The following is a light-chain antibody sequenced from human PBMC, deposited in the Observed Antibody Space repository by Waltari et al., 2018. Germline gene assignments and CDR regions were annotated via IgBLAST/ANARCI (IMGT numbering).Light chain of an antibody. CDR1: KIASKS. CDR3: QVWDDTTNSGV. CDR2: YDS. J-gene: IGLJ3*02. V-gene: IGLV3-21*04. Sequence: YVVTQPPSVSVAPGKTATLTCGGEKIASKSVTWYQQKPGQAPILVIFYDSDRPSGIPERFSGSNSGNTATLTISWVEAGDEADYHCQVWDDTTNSGVFGGGTRLTVL.